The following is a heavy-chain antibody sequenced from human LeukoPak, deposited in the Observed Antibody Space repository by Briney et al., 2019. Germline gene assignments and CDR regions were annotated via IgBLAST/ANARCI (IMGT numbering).Heavy chain of an antibody. V-gene: IGHV3-23*01. D-gene: IGHD1-14*01. J-gene: IGHJ4*02. CDR3: AKLGRYRKPLDDY. CDR2: ISDDGGSP. Sequence: GGSLRLSCAASGFTFRSYFMTWVRQAPGKGLEWVSDISDDGGSPYYADFVKGRFTVSRDNSKNTLFLQMHSLRGDDTAIYYCAKLGRYRKPLDDYWARELRSPSPQ. CDR1: GFTFRSYF.